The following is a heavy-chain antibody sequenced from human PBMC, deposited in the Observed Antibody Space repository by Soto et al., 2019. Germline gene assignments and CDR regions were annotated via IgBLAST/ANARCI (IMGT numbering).Heavy chain of an antibody. CDR1: GYPFTHYG. CDR2: ISPYNGNT. CDR3: ARNRITMIATGWFDP. Sequence: ASVKVSCKSSGYPFTHYGITWVRQAPGQGLEWMGWISPYNGNTNYGQTLQARVTLTTDTSTSTVYMELRSLRSDDTAVYYCARNRITMIATGWFDPWGQGTLVTVSS. V-gene: IGHV1-18*01. D-gene: IGHD3-22*01. J-gene: IGHJ5*02.